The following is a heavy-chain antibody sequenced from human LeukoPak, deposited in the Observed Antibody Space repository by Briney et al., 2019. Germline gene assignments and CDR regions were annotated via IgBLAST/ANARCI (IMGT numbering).Heavy chain of an antibody. CDR1: GGTFSSYA. D-gene: IGHD2-15*01. CDR3: ARAVQRSLFDY. V-gene: IGHV1-69*04. Sequence: GASVKVSCKASGGTFSSYAISWVRQAPGQGLEWMGRIIPILGIANYAQKFQGRVTITADKSTSTAYMELSSLRSEDTAVYYCARAVQRSLFDYWGQGTLVTVSS. J-gene: IGHJ4*02. CDR2: IIPILGIA.